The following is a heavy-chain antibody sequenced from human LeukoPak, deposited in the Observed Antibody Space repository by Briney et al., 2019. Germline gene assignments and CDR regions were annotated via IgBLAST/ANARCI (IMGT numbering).Heavy chain of an antibody. D-gene: IGHD3/OR15-3a*01. CDR1: GFTFSSYA. Sequence: PGGSLRLSCAASGFTFSSYAMSWVRQAPGKGLEWVSAISGSGGSTYYADSVKGRFTISRDNSNNTLFLHMTNLRAEDTAVYYCARDRDIILIGHGMDVWGQGTTVTVSS. V-gene: IGHV3-23*01. J-gene: IGHJ6*02. CDR2: ISGSGGST. CDR3: ARDRDIILIGHGMDV.